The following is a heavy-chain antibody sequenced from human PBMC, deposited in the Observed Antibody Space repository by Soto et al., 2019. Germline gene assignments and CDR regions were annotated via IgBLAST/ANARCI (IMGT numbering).Heavy chain of an antibody. CDR2: ISGSGANT. V-gene: IGHV3-23*01. D-gene: IGHD2-2*01. J-gene: IGHJ4*02. Sequence: EVQLLESGGGLVQPGGSLTLSCAASGFTFSSYAMSWVRRAPGKGLEWVSTISGSGANTFYADSVKGRFTISRDNSKNTLYLQMNSLRAEDTAVYYCAKRPLSSITFDYWGQGTLVTVSS. CDR3: AKRPLSSITFDY. CDR1: GFTFSSYA.